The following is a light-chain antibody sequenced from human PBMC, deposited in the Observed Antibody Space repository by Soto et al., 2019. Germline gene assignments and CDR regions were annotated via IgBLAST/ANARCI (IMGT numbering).Light chain of an antibody. J-gene: IGLJ1*01. Sequence: QSVLTQPASVSGSPGQSITISCTGTSSDVGGYNYVSWYQQHPGKAPKLMIYEVSNRPSGVSNRFSGSKSGNTASLTISGLQAEDEDDYYCSSYTSSSTPYVFGPGTKVTVL. CDR2: EVS. CDR1: SSDVGGYNY. CDR3: SSYTSSSTPYV. V-gene: IGLV2-14*01.